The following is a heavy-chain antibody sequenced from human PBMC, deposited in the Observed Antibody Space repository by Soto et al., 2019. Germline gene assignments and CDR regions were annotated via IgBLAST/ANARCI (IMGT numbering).Heavy chain of an antibody. D-gene: IGHD6-13*01. CDR2: INSDGSST. CDR3: ARAEYSSSWYSPEYFQH. Sequence: GGSLRLSCAASGFTFSSYWMHWVRQAPGKGLVWVSRINSDGSSTSYADSVKGRFTISRDNAKNTLYLQMNSLRAEDTAVYYCARAEYSSSWYSPEYFQHWGQGTLVTVSS. V-gene: IGHV3-74*01. J-gene: IGHJ1*01. CDR1: GFTFSSYW.